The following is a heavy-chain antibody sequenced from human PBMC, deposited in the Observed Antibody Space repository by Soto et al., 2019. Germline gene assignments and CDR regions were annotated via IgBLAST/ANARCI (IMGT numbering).Heavy chain of an antibody. CDR3: ARAFYYGDLLYFDY. CDR1: GGSFSGYY. Sequence: QVQLQQWGAGLLKPSETLSLTCAVYGGSFSGYYWSWIRQPPGKGLEWIGEINHSGSTNYNPSLKSRVTISVDTSKNQFSLKLSSVTAADTAVYYCARAFYYGDLLYFDYWGQGTLVTVSS. D-gene: IGHD4-17*01. V-gene: IGHV4-34*01. J-gene: IGHJ4*02. CDR2: INHSGST.